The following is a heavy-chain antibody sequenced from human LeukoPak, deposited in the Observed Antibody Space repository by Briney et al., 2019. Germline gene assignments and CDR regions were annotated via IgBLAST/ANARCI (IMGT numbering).Heavy chain of an antibody. J-gene: IGHJ6*03. Sequence: SETLSLTCTVSSGSISSSTYYRGWIRQPPGKGLEWIGTIYYTGSTYYNPSLKSRVTISADKYNNPLSLKLSSVTAADTAVYYCARVRVLTGYYCYYYMDVWGKGTTVTVSS. V-gene: IGHV4-39*07. D-gene: IGHD3-9*01. CDR2: IYYTGST. CDR1: SGSISSSTYY. CDR3: ARVRVLTGYYCYYYMDV.